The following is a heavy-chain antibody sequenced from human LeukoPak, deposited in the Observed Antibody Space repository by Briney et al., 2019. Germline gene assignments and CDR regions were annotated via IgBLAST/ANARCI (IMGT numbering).Heavy chain of an antibody. V-gene: IGHV3-23*01. Sequence: GGSLRLSCAASGFTFSSYAMSWVRQAPGKGLEWVSAISGSGGSTYYADSVKGRFTISRDNSKNTLYLQMNSLRAEDTAVYYCARADYYYYYGMDVWGQGTTVTVSS. CDR1: GFTFSSYA. CDR3: ARADYYYYYGMDV. CDR2: ISGSGGST. J-gene: IGHJ6*02.